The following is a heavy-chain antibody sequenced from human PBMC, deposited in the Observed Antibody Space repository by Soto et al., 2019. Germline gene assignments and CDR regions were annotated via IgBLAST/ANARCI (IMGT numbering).Heavy chain of an antibody. Sequence: GGSLSLSCAASGFTFSNYDMHWVRQVTGKGLEWVSTIGTFVYTYYPGSVKGRFTISRKNAKNSFYLQMNSLRAEDTAVYYCARGRLISLYYFDYWGQGTLVTVSS. CDR3: ARGRLISLYYFDY. CDR2: IGTFVYT. D-gene: IGHD2-15*01. J-gene: IGHJ4*02. V-gene: IGHV3-13*01. CDR1: GFTFSNYD.